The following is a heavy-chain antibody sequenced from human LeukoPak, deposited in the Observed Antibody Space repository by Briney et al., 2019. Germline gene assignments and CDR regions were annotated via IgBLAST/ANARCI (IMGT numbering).Heavy chain of an antibody. Sequence: GGSLRLSCAASGFTFCSYGMHWVRQAPGKGLEWVAVIWYDGSNKYYADSVKGRFTISRDNSKNMLYLQMNSLRAEDTAVYYCAKEPYDSSGYYFFSTDYWGQGTLVTVSS. D-gene: IGHD3-22*01. V-gene: IGHV3-33*06. CDR2: IWYDGSNK. CDR3: AKEPYDSSGYYFFSTDY. J-gene: IGHJ4*02. CDR1: GFTFCSYG.